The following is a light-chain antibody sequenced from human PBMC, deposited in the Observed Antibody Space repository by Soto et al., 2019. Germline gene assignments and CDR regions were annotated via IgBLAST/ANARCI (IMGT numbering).Light chain of an antibody. Sequence: EIVMTQSPATLSVSPGERATLSCRASQSVRDNLAWYQQKPGQAPGLLIYGASIRATGIPARFSGSGSDTEFTLTISSLQSEDFATYDCHQYDNWPLTFGPGTKVDIK. CDR3: HQYDNWPLT. CDR1: QSVRDN. J-gene: IGKJ3*01. CDR2: GAS. V-gene: IGKV3-15*01.